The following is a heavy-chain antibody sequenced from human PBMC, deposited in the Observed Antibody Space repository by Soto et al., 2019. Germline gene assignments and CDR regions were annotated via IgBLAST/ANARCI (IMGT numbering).Heavy chain of an antibody. CDR1: GYYFPSYW. Sequence: PGESLKISCKGSGYYFPSYWIGWVRQMPGKGLEWMGIFYPGDSDTRYSPSFQGQVTISRDNAKNTLYLQMNRLRADDTAVYYCARDHSLGGYSYGKFDCWGQGTLVTVSS. V-gene: IGHV5-51*01. CDR2: FYPGDSDT. CDR3: ARDHSLGGYSYGKFDC. D-gene: IGHD5-18*01. J-gene: IGHJ4*02.